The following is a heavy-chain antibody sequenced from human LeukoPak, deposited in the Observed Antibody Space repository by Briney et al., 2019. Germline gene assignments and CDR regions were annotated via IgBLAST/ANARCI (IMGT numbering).Heavy chain of an antibody. D-gene: IGHD3-9*01. CDR2: ISSSSTTI. J-gene: IGHJ4*02. CDR1: GFTFSSYS. V-gene: IGHV3-48*04. Sequence: PGGSLRLSCVASGFTFSSYSINWVRQAPGKGLEWVSYISSSSTTIYHADSVKGRITITRDNAKNSLYLQMNSLRAEDTAVYYCARSFYYDTLTGYYFFDCWGQGTLVTVSS. CDR3: ARSFYYDTLTGYYFFDC.